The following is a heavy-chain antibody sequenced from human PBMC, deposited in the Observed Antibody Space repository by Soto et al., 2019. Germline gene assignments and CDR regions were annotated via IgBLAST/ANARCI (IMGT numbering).Heavy chain of an antibody. CDR3: ASGGVPAARLSWFDP. J-gene: IGHJ5*02. Sequence: ASVKVSCKAAGYTFTGYYMHWVRTAPGQGLEWMGWVNPNSGGTNYAQKFQGRVTMTRDTSISTAYMELSRLRSDDTAVYYCASGGVPAARLSWFDPWGQGTLVTVSS. CDR1: GYTFTGYY. CDR2: VNPNSGGT. D-gene: IGHD2-2*01. V-gene: IGHV1-2*02.